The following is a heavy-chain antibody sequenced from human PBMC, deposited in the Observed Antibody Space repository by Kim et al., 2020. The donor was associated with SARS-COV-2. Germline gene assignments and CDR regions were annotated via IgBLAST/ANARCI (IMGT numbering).Heavy chain of an antibody. CDR2: MNSDGSST. V-gene: IGHV3-74*01. CDR3: AREEVPAGVD. Sequence: WGSLRLSCTASGFTFSSYWMHWVRQAPGNGLVWVSRMNSDGSSTGYADSVKGRFTISRDNAKNTLYLQMNSLRAEDTAVYYCAREEVPAGVDWGQGTLVTVSS. CDR1: GFTFSSYW. J-gene: IGHJ4*02. D-gene: IGHD2-2*01.